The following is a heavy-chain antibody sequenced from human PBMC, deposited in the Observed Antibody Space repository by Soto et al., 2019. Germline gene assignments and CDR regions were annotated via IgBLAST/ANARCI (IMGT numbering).Heavy chain of an antibody. J-gene: IGHJ6*02. Sequence: GGSLRLSCAGSGFTLNSYSMNWVRQAPGKGLEWVSYISSSRTTIYYADSVKGRFTISRDDAKNSLYLQMNSLRDDDTAVYYCVRGRSDSLMDVWGQGTTVTVSS. CDR3: VRGRSDSLMDV. V-gene: IGHV3-48*02. CDR2: ISSSRTTI. CDR1: GFTLNSYS. D-gene: IGHD2-15*01.